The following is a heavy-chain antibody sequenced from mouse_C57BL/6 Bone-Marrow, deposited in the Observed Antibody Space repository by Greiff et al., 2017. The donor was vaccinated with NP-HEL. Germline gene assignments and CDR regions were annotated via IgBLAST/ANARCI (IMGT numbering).Heavy chain of an antibody. J-gene: IGHJ2*01. CDR3: ARWGWLEYYFDY. V-gene: IGHV1-63*01. Sequence: QVQLKESGAELVRPGTSVKMSCKASGYTFTNYWIGWAKQRPGHGLEWIGDIYPGGGYTNYNEKFKGKATLTADKSSSTAYMQFSSLTSEDSAIYYCARWGWLEYYFDYWGQGTTLTVSS. CDR1: GYTFTNYW. D-gene: IGHD2-3*01. CDR2: IYPGGGYT.